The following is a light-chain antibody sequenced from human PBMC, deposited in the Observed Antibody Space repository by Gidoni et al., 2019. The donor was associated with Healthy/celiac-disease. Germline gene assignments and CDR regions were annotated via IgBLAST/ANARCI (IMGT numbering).Light chain of an antibody. CDR3: AAWDDSLSGLWV. J-gene: IGLJ3*02. CDR1: SSNLGSNY. CDR2: SNN. V-gene: IGLV1-47*02. Sequence: QSVMTQPPSASGTPGQRVTISCSGSSSNLGSNYVYWYQQLPGPAPKLLIYSNNQRPSGVPDRFSGSKSGTSASLAISGLRSEDEADYYCAAWDDSLSGLWVFGGGTKLTVL.